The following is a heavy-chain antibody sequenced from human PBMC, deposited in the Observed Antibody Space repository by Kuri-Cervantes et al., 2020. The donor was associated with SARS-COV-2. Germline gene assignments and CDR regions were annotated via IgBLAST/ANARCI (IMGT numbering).Heavy chain of an antibody. CDR3: ARDSPPPERPFYAYVLDS. Sequence: GSLRLSCAVYGGSFSGYYWSWIRQPPGKGLEWIGEINHSGSTNYNPSLKSRVTMSLDTSNNQFSLKLNSVTAADTAVYYCARDSPPPERPFYAYVLDSWGQGTLVTVSS. CDR1: GGSFSGYY. V-gene: IGHV4-34*01. D-gene: IGHD2/OR15-2a*01. CDR2: INHSGST. J-gene: IGHJ4*02.